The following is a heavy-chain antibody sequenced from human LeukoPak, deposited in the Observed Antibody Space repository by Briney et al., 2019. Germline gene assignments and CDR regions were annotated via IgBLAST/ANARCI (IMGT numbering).Heavy chain of an antibody. CDR1: GFTFSSYA. CDR3: ARDHCSSTSCYGTDV. D-gene: IGHD2-2*01. V-gene: IGHV3-30*04. Sequence: GGSLRLSCAASGFTFSSYAMHWVRQAPGKGLEWVAVISYDGSNKYYADSVKGRFTISRDNSKNTLYLQMNSLRAEDTAVYYCARDHCSSTSCYGTDVWGQGTTVTVSS. CDR2: ISYDGSNK. J-gene: IGHJ6*02.